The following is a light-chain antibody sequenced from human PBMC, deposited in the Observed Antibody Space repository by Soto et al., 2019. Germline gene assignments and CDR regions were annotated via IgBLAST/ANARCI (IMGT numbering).Light chain of an antibody. CDR2: DVS. J-gene: IGLJ1*01. CDR3: SSFSVASPL. Sequence: QSALTQPASVFGSPGQSITFSCTGTSSDVGGYNYVSWYQHHPGTAPKLIIYDVSSRPSGVSHRFSGSKSGNTASLTISGLQAEDEADYYCSSFSVASPLFGTGTKVTVL. V-gene: IGLV2-14*01. CDR1: SSDVGGYNY.